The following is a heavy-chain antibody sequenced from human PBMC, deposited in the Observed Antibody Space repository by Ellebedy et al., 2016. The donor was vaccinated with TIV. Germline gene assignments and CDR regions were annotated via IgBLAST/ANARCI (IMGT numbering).Heavy chain of an antibody. J-gene: IGHJ6*02. CDR3: ARDRFGELLSYYYYGMDV. D-gene: IGHD3-10*01. CDR2: ISSSSSTI. CDR1: GFTFSSYS. Sequence: GGSLRLXXAASGFTFSSYSMNWVRQAPGKGLEWVSYISSSSSTIYYADSVKGRFTISRDNAKNSLYLQMNSLRAEDTAVYYCARDRFGELLSYYYYGMDVWGQGTTFTVSS. V-gene: IGHV3-48*01.